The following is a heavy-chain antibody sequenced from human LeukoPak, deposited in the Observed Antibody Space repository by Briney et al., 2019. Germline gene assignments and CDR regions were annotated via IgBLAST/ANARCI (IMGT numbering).Heavy chain of an antibody. CDR2: ISYDGSNK. V-gene: IGHV3-30*04. CDR1: GFTFSSYA. CDR3: ASTEMAPGAFDI. Sequence: GGSLRLSCAASGFTFSSYAMHWVRQAPGKGLEWVAVISYDGSNKYYADSVKGRFTISRDNSKNTLYLQMNSLRAEDTAVYYCASTEMAPGAFDIWGQGTMVTVSS. J-gene: IGHJ3*02. D-gene: IGHD5-24*01.